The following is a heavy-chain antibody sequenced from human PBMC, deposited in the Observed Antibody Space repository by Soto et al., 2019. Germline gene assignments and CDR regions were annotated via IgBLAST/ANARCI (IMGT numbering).Heavy chain of an antibody. V-gene: IGHV1-2*04. CDR2: INPNSGGT. D-gene: IGHD3-3*01. CDR3: ARDGAGGFLEDPWGALYYYYYGMDV. Sequence: ASVKVSCKASGYTFTGYYMHWVRQAPGQGLEWMGWINPNSGGTNYAQKFQGWVTMTRDTSISTAYMELSRLRSDDTAVYYCARDGAGGFLEDPWGALYYYYYGMDVWGQGTTVTVSS. CDR1: GYTFTGYY. J-gene: IGHJ6*02.